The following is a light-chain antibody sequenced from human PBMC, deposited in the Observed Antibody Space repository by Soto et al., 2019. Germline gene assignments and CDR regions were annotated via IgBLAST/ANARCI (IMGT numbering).Light chain of an antibody. V-gene: IGKV3-20*01. CDR3: QQYRT. J-gene: IGKJ3*01. CDR2: GAS. CDR1: QSVSSSY. Sequence: EIVLTQSPGTLSLSPGERATLSCRASQSVSSSYLAWHQQKPGKAPRLLIYGASSRATGIPDRFSGSGSGTDFTLTISRLEPEDFAVYYCQQYRTFGPGTKVDIK.